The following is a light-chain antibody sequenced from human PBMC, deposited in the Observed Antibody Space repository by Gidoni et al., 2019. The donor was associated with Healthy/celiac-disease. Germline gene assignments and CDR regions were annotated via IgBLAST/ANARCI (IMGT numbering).Light chain of an antibody. J-gene: IGKJ2*01. V-gene: IGKV3-20*01. CDR1: QRVSSSY. CDR2: GAS. CDR3: QQYGSSLYT. Sequence: EIVLTQSPGTLSLSPGERATLSCRASQRVSSSYLAWYQQKPGQAHRLLIYGASSRATGIPDRFSGSGSGTDFTLTISRLEPEDFAVYYCQQYGSSLYTFGQGTKLEIK.